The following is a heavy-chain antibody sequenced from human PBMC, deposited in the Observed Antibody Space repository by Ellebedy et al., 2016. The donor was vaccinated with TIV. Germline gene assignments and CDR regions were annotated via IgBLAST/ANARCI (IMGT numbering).Heavy chain of an antibody. CDR2: ISSSGEIK. CDR1: GFSFRDYY. J-gene: IGHJ4*02. V-gene: IGHV3-11*01. D-gene: IGHD3-22*01. Sequence: PGGSLRLSCAASGFSFRDYYMSWIRQAPGKGLECVSHISSSGEIKYYADAVKGRFTVSRDNAENSLFLQMTSLRAADTAVYYCATSMSYFDSNAYWRNWGPGAQVTVSP. CDR3: ATSMSYFDSNAYWRN.